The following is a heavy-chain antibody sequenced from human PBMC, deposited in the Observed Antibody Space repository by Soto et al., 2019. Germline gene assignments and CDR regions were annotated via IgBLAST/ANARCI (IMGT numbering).Heavy chain of an antibody. J-gene: IGHJ5*02. V-gene: IGHV4-39*01. CDR2: LYYSGNT. Sequence: QLQLQESGPGLVKPSETLSLTCTVSGGSISSFNYFWGWIRKPPGKGLEWIGSLYYSGNTYYNPSLQSRVTISVDTSKKQCTLTLRSVTAADTAVYYCARGGGSTFNWFDPWGQGTLVTVSP. D-gene: IGHD2-15*01. CDR1: GGSISSFNYF. CDR3: ARGGGSTFNWFDP.